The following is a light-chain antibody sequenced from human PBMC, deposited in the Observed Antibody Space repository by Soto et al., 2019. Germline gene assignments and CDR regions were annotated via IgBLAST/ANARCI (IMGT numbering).Light chain of an antibody. CDR2: QDN. CDR3: QAWDSSTEV. V-gene: IGLV3-1*01. Sequence: SYELTQPPSVSVSPGQTASITCSGDKLGDKHTSWYQQKPGQSPVLVIYQDNKRPSGIPERFSGSNSGNTAALTISGTQAMDEADYYCQAWDSSTEVFGTGTKVTVL. CDR1: KLGDKH. J-gene: IGLJ1*01.